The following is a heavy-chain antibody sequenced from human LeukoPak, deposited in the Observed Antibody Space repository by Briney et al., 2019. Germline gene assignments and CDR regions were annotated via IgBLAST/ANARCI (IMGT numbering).Heavy chain of an antibody. CDR3: ATTMVRGVIITALDFDY. Sequence: ASVKVSCKASGGTFSSYAISWVRQAPGQGLEWMGRIIPILGTANYAQKFQGRVTITADKSTSTAYMELSSLRSEDTAVYYCATTMVRGVIITALDFDYWGQGTLVTVSS. V-gene: IGHV1-69*04. CDR2: IIPILGTA. D-gene: IGHD3-10*01. CDR1: GGTFSSYA. J-gene: IGHJ4*02.